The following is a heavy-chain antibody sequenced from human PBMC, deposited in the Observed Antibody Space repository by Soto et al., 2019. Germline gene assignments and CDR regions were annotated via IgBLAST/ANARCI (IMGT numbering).Heavy chain of an antibody. V-gene: IGHV3-11*06. CDR2: ISSTGTYT. Sequence: QVQLVESGGGLVKPGGSLRLSCAASGFTFSDFYMTWIRQAPGKGLEWVSHISSTGTYTNYADSVKGRFTVSRDSAKNSLYLERNSLRGEDTAVYFCARVRVAYGHGFFGCWGQGTLVTVSS. J-gene: IGHJ4*02. D-gene: IGHD3-10*01. CDR3: ARVRVAYGHGFFGC. CDR1: GFTFSDFY.